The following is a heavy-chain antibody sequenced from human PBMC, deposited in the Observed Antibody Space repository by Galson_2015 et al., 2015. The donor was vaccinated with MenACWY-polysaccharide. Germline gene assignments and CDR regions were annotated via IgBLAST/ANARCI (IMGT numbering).Heavy chain of an antibody. CDR2: IKQDGSEK. Sequence: SLRLSCAASGFTFSSYWMSWVRQAPGKGLEWVAVIKQDGSEKSHVDSVKGRFTISRDNTKNSVYLQMNNLRAEDTAVYYCVRDLTVLQLLRKRFDHWGQGTLVTVSS. V-gene: IGHV3-7*01. D-gene: IGHD2-2*01. CDR1: GFTFSSYW. J-gene: IGHJ4*02. CDR3: VRDLTVLQLLRKRFDH.